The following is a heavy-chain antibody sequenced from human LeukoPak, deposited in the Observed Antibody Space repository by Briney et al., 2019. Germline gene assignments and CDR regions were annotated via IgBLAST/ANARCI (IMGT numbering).Heavy chain of an antibody. CDR2: VSNSGRT. D-gene: IGHD3-22*01. J-gene: IGHJ3*02. CDR1: GGSISSYY. Sequence: SETLSLTCSVSGGSISSYYWSWIRQPPGKGLEWIGYVSNSGRTDYNPSLKSRVTISVDTSKNQFSLKLSSVTTADTAVYYCASKIYYDSSGYAPYDAFDIWGQGTMVTVSS. CDR3: ASKIYYDSSGYAPYDAFDI. V-gene: IGHV4-59*01.